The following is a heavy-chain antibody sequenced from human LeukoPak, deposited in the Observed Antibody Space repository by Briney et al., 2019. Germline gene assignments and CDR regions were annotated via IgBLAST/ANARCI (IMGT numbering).Heavy chain of an antibody. V-gene: IGHV1-46*01. CDR1: GSTFPTYF. J-gene: IGHJ4*02. Sequence: ASGEVSCQASGSTFPTYFIHWVRQAPGQGLEWMGVINPSGGSTSYAQNFQGRLTMTRDTSTSTVYMELSSLRSEDTALYYCARPNYYGSESYSFDYWGQGTLVTVSS. CDR2: INPSGGST. D-gene: IGHD3-10*01. CDR3: ARPNYYGSESYSFDY.